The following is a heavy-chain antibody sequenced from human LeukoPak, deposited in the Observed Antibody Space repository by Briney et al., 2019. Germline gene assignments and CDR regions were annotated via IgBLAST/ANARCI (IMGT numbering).Heavy chain of an antibody. V-gene: IGHV3-23*01. D-gene: IGHD2-15*01. CDR3: VKGGGYSYSYAMDV. J-gene: IGHJ6*02. CDR1: GFTFNNYA. CDR2: IIGSGGTT. Sequence: GGSRRLSWAASGFTFNNYAMSWVRQPPGKGLEGVSSIIGSGGTTYTADSVKGRFIISRDNSRNTLFLQMNILSTDDTAVYFCVKGGGYSYSYAMDVWGQGTTVTVSS.